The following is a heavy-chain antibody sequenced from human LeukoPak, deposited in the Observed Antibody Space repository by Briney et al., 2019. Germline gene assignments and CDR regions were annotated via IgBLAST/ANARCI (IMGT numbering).Heavy chain of an antibody. J-gene: IGHJ5*02. CDR1: GSSITSGYY. D-gene: IGHD6-13*01. V-gene: IGHV4-38-2*02. CDR2: IHHTGIT. Sequence: SETLSLTSTVSGSSITSGYYWAWIRQPPGKGLEWIGSIHHTGITHYNPSLKSRVTMAVDTSKNHFSLKLSSVTAADTAVYYCARRFSSTWYSVDPWGQGTLVTVSS. CDR3: ARRFSSTWYSVDP.